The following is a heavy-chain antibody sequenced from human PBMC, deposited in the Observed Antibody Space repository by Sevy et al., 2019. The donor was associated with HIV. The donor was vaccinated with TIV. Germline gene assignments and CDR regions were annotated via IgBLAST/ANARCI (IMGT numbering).Heavy chain of an antibody. CDR2: ISAYNGNT. V-gene: IGHV1-18*01. CDR1: GYTFTSYG. D-gene: IGHD2-15*01. Sequence: ASVKVSCKASGYTFTSYGISWVRQAPGQGLEWMGWISAYNGNTNYAQKLQGRVTMTTDTSTSTAYMELGSLRSDDTAVYYCARDIGYCSGGSCYSDYWGQGTLVTVSS. CDR3: ARDIGYCSGGSCYSDY. J-gene: IGHJ4*02.